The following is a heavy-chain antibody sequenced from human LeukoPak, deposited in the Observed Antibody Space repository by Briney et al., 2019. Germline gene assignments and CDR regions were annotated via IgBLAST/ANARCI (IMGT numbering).Heavy chain of an antibody. CDR3: AREGFWSGYYYPDY. CDR1: GGSISSYY. CDR2: ICYSGST. V-gene: IGHV4-59*12. D-gene: IGHD3-3*01. J-gene: IGHJ4*02. Sequence: PSETLSLTCTVSGGSISSYYWSWIRQPPGKGLEWIGYICYSGSTNYNPSLKSRVTMSVDTSKNQFSLKLSSVTAADTAVYYCAREGFWSGYYYPDYWGQGTLVTVSS.